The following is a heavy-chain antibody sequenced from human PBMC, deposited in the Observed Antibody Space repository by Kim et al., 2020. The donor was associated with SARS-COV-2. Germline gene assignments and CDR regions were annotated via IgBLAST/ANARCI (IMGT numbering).Heavy chain of an antibody. V-gene: IGHV3-48*02. CDR1: GFTFTTYN. Sequence: GGSLRLSCAASGFTFTTYNMNWVRQAPGKGLEWISYISVTDAIYYADSVKGRFTISRDYAKNSLDLQLTSLRDEDTAVSYCARDWNWGIDVWGQGTLVTV. CDR3: ARDWNWGIDV. CDR2: ISVTDAI. D-gene: IGHD7-27*01. J-gene: IGHJ4*02.